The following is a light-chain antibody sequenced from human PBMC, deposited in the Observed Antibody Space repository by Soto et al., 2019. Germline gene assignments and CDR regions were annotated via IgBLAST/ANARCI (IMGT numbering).Light chain of an antibody. CDR1: QGISSY. V-gene: IGKV1-9*01. Sequence: DIQLTQSPSFLSASVGDRVTITCRASQGISSYLAWYQQKPVKAPKLLIYTASLLQSGVPSRFSGSGSGTEFTLTISSLQPEDFATYYCQQLDNYPRTFGQGTKVEIK. J-gene: IGKJ1*01. CDR3: QQLDNYPRT. CDR2: TAS.